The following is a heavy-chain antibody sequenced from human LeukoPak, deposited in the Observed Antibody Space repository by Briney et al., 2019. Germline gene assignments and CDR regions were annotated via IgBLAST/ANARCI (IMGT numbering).Heavy chain of an antibody. CDR3: ARDTKRSRARWENLGIDP. V-gene: IGHV1-18*04. Sequence: ASVKVSCKASGYTFIVYYIHWVRQAPGQGLEWMGYIITYNGNTNYAQKLQGRVTMTTDTSTSTAYMELRSLRSDDTAVYYCARDTKRSRARWENLGIDPWGQGTLVTVSS. J-gene: IGHJ5*02. D-gene: IGHD3-16*01. CDR1: GYTFIVYY. CDR2: IITYNGNT.